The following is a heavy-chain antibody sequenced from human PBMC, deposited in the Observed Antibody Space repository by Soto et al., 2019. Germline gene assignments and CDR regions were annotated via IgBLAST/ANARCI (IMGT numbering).Heavy chain of an antibody. CDR3: AKDSSGSPYYMDV. Sequence: VGSLRLSCAASGFTFSSYAMSWVRQAPGKGLEWVSAISGSGGSTYYADSVKGRFTISRDNSKNTLYLQMNSLRAEDTAVYYCAKDSSGSPYYMDVWGKGTTVTVSS. D-gene: IGHD6-19*01. J-gene: IGHJ6*03. CDR1: GFTFSSYA. V-gene: IGHV3-23*01. CDR2: ISGSGGST.